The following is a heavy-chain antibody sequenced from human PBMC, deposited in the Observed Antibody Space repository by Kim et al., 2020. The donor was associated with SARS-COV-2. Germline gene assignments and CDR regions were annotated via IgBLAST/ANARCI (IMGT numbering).Heavy chain of an antibody. CDR3: ARGRGDAVDI. D-gene: IGHD3-16*01. J-gene: IGHJ3*02. Sequence: GGSLRLSCAASGFTVSSNYMTWVRQAPGKGLEWVSVIYSGGSTFYADSVKGRFTISRDNSKNTLYLQMNSLRGGDTAVYYCARGRGDAVDIWGQGTMVTVSS. V-gene: IGHV3-66*01. CDR1: GFTVSSNY. CDR2: IYSGGST.